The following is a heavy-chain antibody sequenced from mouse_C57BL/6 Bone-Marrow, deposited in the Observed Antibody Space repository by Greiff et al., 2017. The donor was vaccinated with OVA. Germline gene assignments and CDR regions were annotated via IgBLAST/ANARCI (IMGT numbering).Heavy chain of an antibody. CDR1: GFSLTSYG. D-gene: IGHD2-5*01. CDR3: ARDQYSNYAYWYFDV. V-gene: IGHV2-6*01. J-gene: IGHJ1*03. CDR2: IWGVGGT. Sequence: VKLVESGPGLVAPSQSLSITCTVSGFSLTSYGVDWVRQSPGKGLEWLGVIWGVGGTNYNSALKSRLSISKDNSKSQVFLKMNSLQTDDTAMYYCARDQYSNYAYWYFDVGGTGTTVTVSS.